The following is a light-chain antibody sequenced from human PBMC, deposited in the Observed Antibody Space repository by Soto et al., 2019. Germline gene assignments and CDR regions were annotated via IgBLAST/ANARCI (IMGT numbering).Light chain of an antibody. CDR1: QSISTK. Sequence: EIVMTQSPVTLSVSPGESATLSCRASQSISTKLAWFQQKPGQAPRLLIYHASPRATGIPARFSGSGSGTEFTLTITSLQSEDFAVYYCQQNNQWPRTFGQGTKVEIK. J-gene: IGKJ1*01. CDR3: QQNNQWPRT. V-gene: IGKV3-15*01. CDR2: HAS.